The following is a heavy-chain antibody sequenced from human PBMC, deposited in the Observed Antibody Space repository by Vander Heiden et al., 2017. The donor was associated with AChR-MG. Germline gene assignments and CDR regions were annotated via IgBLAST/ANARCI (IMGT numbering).Heavy chain of an antibody. CDR3: AKGLRWELMNY. V-gene: IGHV3-23*01. CDR1: GFTFRTHA. CDR2: ISGRGGTI. D-gene: IGHD3-10*01. J-gene: IGHJ4*02. Sequence: EVQLLESGGGLVQPGGSLRLSCAASGFTFRTHALPWVSQAPGKGLEWVSCISGRGGTIYYGDSVKGRFTISRDNSKNTLYLQMKSLRVEDTAVYYCAKGLRWELMNYWGQGTLVTVSS.